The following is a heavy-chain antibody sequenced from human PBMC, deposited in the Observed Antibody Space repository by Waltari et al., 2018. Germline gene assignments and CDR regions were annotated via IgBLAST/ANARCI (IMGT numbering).Heavy chain of an antibody. CDR3: AREMALDSHAYDF. CDR1: GFTFSRHA. J-gene: IGHJ4*02. V-gene: IGHV3-30-3*01. CDR2: ISHDGSGK. Sequence: QVQLVESGGGVVQPGRSLRLSCTASGFTFSRHAMYWVRQAPGEGLRWVAVISHDGSGKYYAESVKGRFTVSRDNSRNKVSLHIDSLRVDDTAIYYCAREMALDSHAYDFWGQGTLVTVSS. D-gene: IGHD2-8*01.